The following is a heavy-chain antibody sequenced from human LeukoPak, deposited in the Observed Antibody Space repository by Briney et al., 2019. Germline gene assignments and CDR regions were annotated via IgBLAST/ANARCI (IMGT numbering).Heavy chain of an antibody. CDR1: GFTSSSYA. CDR3: AKGLLFSSSWYLDY. Sequence: GGSLRLSCAASGFTSSSYAMSWVRQAPGKGLEWVSAISGSGGSTYYADSVKGRFTISRDNSKNTLYLQMNSLRAEDTAVYYCAKGLLFSSSWYLDYWGQGTLVTVSA. D-gene: IGHD6-13*01. V-gene: IGHV3-23*01. CDR2: ISGSGGST. J-gene: IGHJ4*02.